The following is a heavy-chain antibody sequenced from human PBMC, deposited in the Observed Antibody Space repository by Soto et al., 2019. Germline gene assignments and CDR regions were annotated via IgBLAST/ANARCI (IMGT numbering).Heavy chain of an antibody. J-gene: IGHJ4*02. CDR3: TSRGYDILTGPFDY. Sequence: RGSLGLGCASSVFTFSVSAMHWVRQASGKGLEWVGRIRSKANSYATAYAASVKGRFTISRDDSKNTAYLQMNSLKTEDTAVYYCTSRGYDILTGPFDYWGQGTMVTVSS. D-gene: IGHD3-9*01. CDR2: IRSKANSYAT. V-gene: IGHV3-73*01. CDR1: VFTFSVSA.